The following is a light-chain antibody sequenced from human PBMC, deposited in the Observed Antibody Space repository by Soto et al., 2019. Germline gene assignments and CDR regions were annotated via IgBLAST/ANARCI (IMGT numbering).Light chain of an antibody. Sequence: QSALTQPDSVSGSPGQSITISCTGTSSDVGGYNYVSWYQQHPGKAPKLMVFDVSNRPSGASNRFSGSKSGNTASLTISGLQAEDEADYFCSSYTSSSTPVVFGGGTKLTVL. CDR3: SSYTSSSTPVV. V-gene: IGLV2-14*01. J-gene: IGLJ2*01. CDR2: DVS. CDR1: SSDVGGYNY.